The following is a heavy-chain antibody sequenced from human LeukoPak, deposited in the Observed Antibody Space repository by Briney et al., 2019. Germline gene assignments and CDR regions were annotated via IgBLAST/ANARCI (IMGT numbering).Heavy chain of an antibody. Sequence: ASVKVSCKASGYTFTSYGISWVRQAPGQGLEWMGWISAYNGNTNYAQKLQGRVTMTTDTSTSTAYMELRSLRSDDTAVYYCARGTYCGGDCYSHYYYMDVWGKGTTVTISS. CDR2: ISAYNGNT. J-gene: IGHJ6*03. V-gene: IGHV1-18*01. CDR1: GYTFTSYG. CDR3: ARGTYCGGDCYSHYYYMDV. D-gene: IGHD2-21*02.